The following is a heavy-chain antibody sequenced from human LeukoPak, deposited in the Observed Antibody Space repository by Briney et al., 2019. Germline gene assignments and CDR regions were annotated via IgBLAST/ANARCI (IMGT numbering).Heavy chain of an antibody. D-gene: IGHD5-24*01. Sequence: RASVKVSCKASGGTFSSYAISWVRQAPGQGLEWMGGIIPIFGTANYAQKFQGRVTITADKSTSTAYMELSSLRSEDTAVYYCARGVGDGYNYDNWFDPWGQGTLVTVSS. CDR2: IIPIFGTA. CDR3: ARGVGDGYNYDNWFDP. J-gene: IGHJ5*02. CDR1: GGTFSSYA. V-gene: IGHV1-69*06.